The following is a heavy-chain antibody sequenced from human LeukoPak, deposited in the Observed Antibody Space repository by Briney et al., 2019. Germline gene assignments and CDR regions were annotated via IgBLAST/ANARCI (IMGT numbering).Heavy chain of an antibody. V-gene: IGHV1-18*01. Sequence: GASVKVSCKAFGYTFTSFGISWVRQAPGQGLEWVGWMSAYNGNKKSTQKFQGRLTMTTDTTTHTAYMQLRRLRSDATAVLYWVRDLGVVTSMSFFDYWGQGTLVTVSS. CDR3: VRDLGVVTSMSFFDY. CDR2: MSAYNGNK. CDR1: GYTFTSFG. J-gene: IGHJ4*02. D-gene: IGHD5-18*01.